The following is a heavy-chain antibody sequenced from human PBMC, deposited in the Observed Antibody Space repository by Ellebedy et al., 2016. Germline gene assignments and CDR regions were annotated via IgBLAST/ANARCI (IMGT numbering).Heavy chain of an antibody. CDR1: GFTFTDYG. CDR3: AKCRHINGCLLDY. CDR2: MWYNGKNK. V-gene: IGHV3-33*06. J-gene: IGHJ4*02. D-gene: IGHD6-19*01. Sequence: GESLKISCAASGFTFTDYGIHWVRQAPGKGLEWVAVMWYNGKNKNYADSVKSRFTVSRDISKNTVYLQMDSLRAEDTAIYYCAKCRHINGCLLDYWGQGTLVTVSS.